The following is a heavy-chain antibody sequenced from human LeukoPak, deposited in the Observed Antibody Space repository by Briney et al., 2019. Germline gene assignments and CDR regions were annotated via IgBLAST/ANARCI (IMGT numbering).Heavy chain of an antibody. CDR2: IYYSGSA. CDR1: GGSISSSSYY. CDR3: ARGSYVSGSPYFDY. Sequence: PSETLSLTCTVSGGSISSSSYYWGWIRQPPGKGLEWIGSIYYSGSANYNPSLKSRVTISVDTSKTQFSLRLSSVTAADTAVYYCARGSYVSGSPYFDYWGQGTLVTVSS. J-gene: IGHJ4*02. V-gene: IGHV4-39*07. D-gene: IGHD3-10*01.